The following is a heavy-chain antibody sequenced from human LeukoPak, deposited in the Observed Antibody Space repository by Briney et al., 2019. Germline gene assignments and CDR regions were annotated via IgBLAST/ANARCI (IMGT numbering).Heavy chain of an antibody. J-gene: IGHJ3*02. CDR2: IDTSGST. Sequence: SETLSLTCTVSGGSISSYYWSWIRQPAGKGLELIGRIDTSGSTNYNPSLKSRVTISLDTSKSQFSLKLSSVTAADTAVYYCARGGYYDSSGSRDAFDIWGQGRMVTVSS. V-gene: IGHV4-4*07. CDR3: ARGGYYDSSGSRDAFDI. CDR1: GGSISSYY. D-gene: IGHD3-22*01.